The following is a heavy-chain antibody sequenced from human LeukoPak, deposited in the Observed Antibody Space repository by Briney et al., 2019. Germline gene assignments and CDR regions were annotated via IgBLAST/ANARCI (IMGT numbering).Heavy chain of an antibody. Sequence: GRSLRLSCAASGFTFSSYGMHWVRQAPGKGLEWVAVISYDGSNKYYADSVKGRFTISRDNSKNTLYLQMNSLRAEDTAVYYCAKDLGEEYYYDSSGYPGGYWGQGTLVTVSS. CDR3: AKDLGEEYYYDSSGYPGGY. V-gene: IGHV3-30*18. CDR2: ISYDGSNK. D-gene: IGHD3-22*01. CDR1: GFTFSSYG. J-gene: IGHJ4*02.